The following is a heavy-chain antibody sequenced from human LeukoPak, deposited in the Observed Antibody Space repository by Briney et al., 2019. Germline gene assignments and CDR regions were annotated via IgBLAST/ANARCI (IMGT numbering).Heavy chain of an antibody. CDR3: AHTFYDSSVGPFDY. CDR2: IYWNDDK. Sequence: ESGPTLVKPTQTLTLSCTCSGFSLRTCGVGVGWIRQPPGKALEWLALIYWNDDKRYSPSLKSRLTLTKDTSKNQVVLTMTNMDPVDTAAYYCAHTFYDSSVGPFDYWGQGTLVTVSS. D-gene: IGHD3-22*01. V-gene: IGHV2-5*01. J-gene: IGHJ4*02. CDR1: GFSLRTCGVG.